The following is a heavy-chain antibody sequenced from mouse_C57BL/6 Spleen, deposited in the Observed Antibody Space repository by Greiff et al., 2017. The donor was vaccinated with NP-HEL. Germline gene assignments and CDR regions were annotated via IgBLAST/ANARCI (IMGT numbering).Heavy chain of an antibody. CDR3: AKNELYYGSSYYAMDY. Sequence: QVQLQQSGPGLVQPSQSLSITCTVSGFSLTSYGVHWVRQSPGKGLEWLGVIWRGGSTDYNAAFMSRLSITKDNSKSQVFFKMNSLQADDTAIYYCAKNELYYGSSYYAMDYWGQGTSVTVSS. CDR1: GFSLTSYG. J-gene: IGHJ4*01. CDR2: IWRGGST. D-gene: IGHD1-1*01. V-gene: IGHV2-5*01.